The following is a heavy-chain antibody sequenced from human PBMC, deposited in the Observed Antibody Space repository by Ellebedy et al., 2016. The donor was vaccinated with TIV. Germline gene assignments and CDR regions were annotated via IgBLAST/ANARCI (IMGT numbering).Heavy chain of an antibody. D-gene: IGHD4-17*01. CDR2: IYYSGST. Sequence: SETLSLTXTVSGGSISSYYWSWIRQPPGKGLEWIGYIYYSGSTYYNPSLKSRVTISVDTSKNQFSLKLSSVTAADTAVYYCATMTTVQRGVDYWGQGTLVTVSS. CDR3: ATMTTVQRGVDY. V-gene: IGHV4-59*06. CDR1: GGSISSYY. J-gene: IGHJ4*02.